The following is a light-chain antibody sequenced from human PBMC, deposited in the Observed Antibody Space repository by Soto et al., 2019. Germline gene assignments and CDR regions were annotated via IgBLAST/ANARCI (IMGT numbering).Light chain of an antibody. CDR2: LVS. J-gene: IGKJ1*01. CDR1: RSLLHSNGYTY. Sequence: DIVLTQSPLSLPVTPGEPASISCRASRSLLHSNGYTYVDWFLQKPGQSPKLLISLVSYRASGVPDRFSGSGSGTDFTLTISRVEAGDVGVYYCMQALQTPWTFGQGTKVEIK. V-gene: IGKV2-28*01. CDR3: MQALQTPWT.